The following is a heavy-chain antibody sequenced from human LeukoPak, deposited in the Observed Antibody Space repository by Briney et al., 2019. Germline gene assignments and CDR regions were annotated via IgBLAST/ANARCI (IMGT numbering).Heavy chain of an antibody. D-gene: IGHD2-15*01. CDR2: ISYDGSNK. V-gene: IGHV3-30*18. Sequence: GGSLRLSCAASGFTFSSYGMHWVRQAPGKGLEWVAVISYDGSNKYYADSVKGRFTISRDNSKNTLYLQMNSLRAEDTAVYYCAKGNFGYCSGGSCGHLDYWGQGTLVTVSS. CDR3: AKGNFGYCSGGSCGHLDY. J-gene: IGHJ4*02. CDR1: GFTFSSYG.